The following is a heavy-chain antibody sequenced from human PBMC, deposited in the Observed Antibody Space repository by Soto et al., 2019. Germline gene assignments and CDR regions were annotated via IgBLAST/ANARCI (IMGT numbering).Heavy chain of an antibody. D-gene: IGHD3-10*01. CDR3: AREVQVHTPAFVY. CDR2: ISPMFGAA. Sequence: QVVQSGAEVRKPGASVKVSCKASGYSFTTYYIHWVRQAPGQGPEWMGDISPMFGAANYAPKFQGRVTITADESTGTSYMQLSSLTSEDTALYFCAREVQVHTPAFVYWGQGTLVTVSS. V-gene: IGHV1-69*13. CDR1: GYSFTTYY. J-gene: IGHJ4*02.